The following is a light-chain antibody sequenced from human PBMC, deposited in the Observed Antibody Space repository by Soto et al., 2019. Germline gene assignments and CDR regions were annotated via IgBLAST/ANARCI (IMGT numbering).Light chain of an antibody. J-gene: IGKJ5*01. CDR2: GAS. V-gene: IGKV3-11*01. CDR3: QQYNNWPPIT. CDR1: QTVSSH. Sequence: IVLTHSPATLSLSPGERATLSCRASQTVSSHLSWYQHKPGQAPKLLIYGASKRATGIPARFSGSGSGTDFTLTISSLEPEDSAVYYCQQYNNWPPITFGQGTRLEI.